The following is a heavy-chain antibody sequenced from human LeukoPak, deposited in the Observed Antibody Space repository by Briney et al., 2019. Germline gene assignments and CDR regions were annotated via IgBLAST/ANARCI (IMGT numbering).Heavy chain of an antibody. CDR3: ARDPEDYYDSSGYYDGFDI. V-gene: IGHV3-21*01. D-gene: IGHD3-22*01. CDR1: GFTFSNYW. CDR2: ISGSGGDT. J-gene: IGHJ3*02. Sequence: PGGSLRLSCAASGFTFSNYWMHWVRQAPGKGLEWVSVISGSGGDTFYADSVKGRFTISKDNAKNSLYLQMNSLRAEDTAVYYCARDPEDYYDSSGYYDGFDIWGQGTMVTVSS.